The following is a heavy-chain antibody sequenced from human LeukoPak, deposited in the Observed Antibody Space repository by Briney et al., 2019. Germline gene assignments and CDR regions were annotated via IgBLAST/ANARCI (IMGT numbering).Heavy chain of an antibody. V-gene: IGHV3-30*02. D-gene: IGHD3-22*01. CDR2: IRYYGSNK. Sequence: GGSLTLSCAASGFTLRSYRMHWVRQAPAKGLAWVAFIRYYGSNKYYPHSVKDRFTLPRHNSKHPLYLQINRLRAEDTAVYYCAKDPRYYDSSGYYLYWGQGTLVTVSS. CDR3: AKDPRYYDSSGYYLY. J-gene: IGHJ4*02. CDR1: GFTLRSYR.